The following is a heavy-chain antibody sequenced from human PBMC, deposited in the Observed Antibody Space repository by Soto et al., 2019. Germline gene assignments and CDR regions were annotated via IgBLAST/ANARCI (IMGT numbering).Heavy chain of an antibody. CDR2: ISYDGSNK. CDR3: ARAPTTVVTPYYFDL. D-gene: IGHD4-17*01. V-gene: IGHV3-30-3*01. CDR1: GFTFSSYA. Sequence: QVQLVESGGGVVQPGRSLRLSCAASGFTFSSYAMHWVRQAPGKGLEWVAVISYDGSNKYYADSVKGRFTISRDNSKNTLYLQMISLRAEDTDVYYCARAPTTVVTPYYFDLWGRGTLVTVSS. J-gene: IGHJ2*01.